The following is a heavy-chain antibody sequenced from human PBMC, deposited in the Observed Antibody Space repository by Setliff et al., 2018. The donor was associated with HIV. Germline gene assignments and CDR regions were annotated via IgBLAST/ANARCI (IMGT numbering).Heavy chain of an antibody. D-gene: IGHD6-13*01. CDR1: GDSINGYY. CDR3: ARDRGGAAAGGYYYMDV. Sequence: SETLSLTCTVSGDSINGYYWSWFRQPPGRGLEWIGHIYTSGSTNYNPSLKSRVTISIDTSKNQFSLKLSSVTAADTAVYYCARDRGGAAAGGYYYMDVWGKGTTVTVSS. CDR2: IYTSGST. V-gene: IGHV4-4*08. J-gene: IGHJ6*03.